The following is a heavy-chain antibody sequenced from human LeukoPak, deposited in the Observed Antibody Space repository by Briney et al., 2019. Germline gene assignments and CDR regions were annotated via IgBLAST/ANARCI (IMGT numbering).Heavy chain of an antibody. D-gene: IGHD4-17*01. Sequence: GGSLRLSCAASGFTFTSYAMNWVRQAPGKGLDWVSVISDSGGSTYYADSVKGRFTVSRDNSKTTLYLQMNSLRAEDTAVYYCAKQFYGDYGAFNYWGQGTLVTVSS. CDR2: ISDSGGST. CDR1: GFTFTSYA. J-gene: IGHJ4*02. V-gene: IGHV3-23*01. CDR3: AKQFYGDYGAFNY.